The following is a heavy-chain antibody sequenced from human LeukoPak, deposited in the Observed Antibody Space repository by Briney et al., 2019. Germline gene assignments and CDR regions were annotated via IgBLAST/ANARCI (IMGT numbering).Heavy chain of an antibody. D-gene: IGHD6-13*01. CDR1: GFTFSSYS. Sequence: PGGSLRLSCAASGFTFSSYSMNWVRQAPGKGLEWVSSISSSSSYIYYADSVKGRFTISRDNAKNSLYLQMNSLRAEDTAVYYCARDEDSSSWSHGYYYYGMDVWGQGTTVTVSS. J-gene: IGHJ6*02. CDR3: ARDEDSSSWSHGYYYYGMDV. CDR2: ISSSSSYI. V-gene: IGHV3-21*01.